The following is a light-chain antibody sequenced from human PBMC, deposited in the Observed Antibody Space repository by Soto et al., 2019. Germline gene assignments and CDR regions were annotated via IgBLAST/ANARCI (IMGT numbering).Light chain of an antibody. CDR3: QQSNSFPWT. CDR2: AAS. CDR1: QDISSW. V-gene: IGKV1-12*02. Sequence: DIQMTQSPSAVSASVGDRVTITCRASQDISSWLAWYQHKPGRAPRLLIYAASNLHSGVPSRFSGTTSGTDFTLTINSLQPEDFATYHCQQSNSFPWTFGQGTKVDIK. J-gene: IGKJ1*01.